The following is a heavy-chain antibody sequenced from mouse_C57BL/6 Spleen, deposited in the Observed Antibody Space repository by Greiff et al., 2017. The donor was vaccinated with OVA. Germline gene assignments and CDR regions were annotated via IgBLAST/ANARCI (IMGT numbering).Heavy chain of an antibody. CDR1: GYTFTSYW. D-gene: IGHD3-2*02. CDR2: TDPSDSYT. V-gene: IGHV1-69*01. CDR3: ARGRQLRLRDAMDY. Sequence: QVQLQQPGAELVMPGASVKLSCKASGYTFTSYWMHWVKQRPGQGFEWTGETDPSDSYTNYNQKFKGKSTLTVDKSSSTAYMQLSSLTSEDSAVYDCARGRQLRLRDAMDYWGQGTSVTVSS. J-gene: IGHJ4*01.